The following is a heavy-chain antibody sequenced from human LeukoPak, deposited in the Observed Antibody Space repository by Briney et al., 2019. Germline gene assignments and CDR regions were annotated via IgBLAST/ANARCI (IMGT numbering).Heavy chain of an antibody. Sequence: GGSLRLSCAASGFTFSSYAMSWVRQAPGKGLEWVSAISGSGGSTYYADSVKGRFTISRDNSKNTLYLQMNSLRAEDTAVYYCAKDSAYDFWSGYYTGPGFDYWGQGTLVTVSS. J-gene: IGHJ4*02. CDR2: ISGSGGST. D-gene: IGHD3-3*01. V-gene: IGHV3-23*01. CDR1: GFTFSSYA. CDR3: AKDSAYDFWSGYYTGPGFDY.